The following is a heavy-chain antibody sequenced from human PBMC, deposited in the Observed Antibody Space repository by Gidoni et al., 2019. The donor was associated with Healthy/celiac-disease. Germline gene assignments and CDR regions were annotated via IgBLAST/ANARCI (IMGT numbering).Heavy chain of an antibody. V-gene: IGHV1-2*06. CDR1: GYTCTGYE. CDR3: ARVGGYNWNDGIDY. D-gene: IGHD1-1*01. J-gene: IGHJ4*02. Sequence: QVQLVQSGAEVKKPGASVTVSCKASGYTCTGYEMHWVRQAPGQGLEWMGRINPNSGGTNYAQKVQGRVTMTRDTSISTAYMELSRLRSDDTAVYYCARVGGYNWNDGIDYWGQGTLVTVSS. CDR2: INPNSGGT.